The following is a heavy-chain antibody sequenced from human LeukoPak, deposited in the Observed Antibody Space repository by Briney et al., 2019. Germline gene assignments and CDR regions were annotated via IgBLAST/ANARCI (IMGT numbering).Heavy chain of an antibody. Sequence: GGSLRLSCAASEFTFSSYGMHWVRQAPGKGLEWVAVIWYDGSNKYYADSVKGRFTISRDNSKNTLYLQMNSLRAEDTAVYYCARGGIIAAAPFDYWGQGTLVTVSS. CDR1: EFTFSSYG. CDR2: IWYDGSNK. CDR3: ARGGIIAAAPFDY. V-gene: IGHV3-33*01. J-gene: IGHJ4*02. D-gene: IGHD6-13*01.